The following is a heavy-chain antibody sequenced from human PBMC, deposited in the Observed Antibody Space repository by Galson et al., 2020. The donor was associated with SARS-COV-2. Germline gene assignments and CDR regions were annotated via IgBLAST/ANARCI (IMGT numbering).Heavy chain of an antibody. V-gene: IGHV1-69*13. Sequence: SVKVSCKASGGTFSSYAISWVRQAPGQGLEWMGGIIPIFGTANYAQKFQGRVTITADESTSTAYMELSSLRSEDTAVYYCARGGWRAAAGTNYYYYMDVWGKGTTVTVSS. CDR1: GGTFSSYA. D-gene: IGHD6-13*01. CDR3: ARGGWRAAAGTNYYYYMDV. CDR2: IIPIFGTA. J-gene: IGHJ6*03.